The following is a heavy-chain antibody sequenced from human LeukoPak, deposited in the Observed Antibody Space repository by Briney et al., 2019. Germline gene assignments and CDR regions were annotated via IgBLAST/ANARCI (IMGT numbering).Heavy chain of an antibody. Sequence: PSETLSLTCAVYGGSFSGYYWSWIRQPPGKGLEWIGEINHSGSTNYNPSLKSRVTISVDTSKNQFSLKLSSVTAADTAVYYCAREGSVTMVRGVTLYDFDYWGQGTLVTVSS. D-gene: IGHD3-10*01. J-gene: IGHJ4*02. V-gene: IGHV4-34*01. CDR2: INHSGST. CDR3: AREGSVTMVRGVTLYDFDY. CDR1: GGSFSGYY.